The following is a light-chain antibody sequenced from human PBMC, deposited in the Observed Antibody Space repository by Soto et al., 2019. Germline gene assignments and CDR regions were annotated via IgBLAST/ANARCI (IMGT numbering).Light chain of an antibody. V-gene: IGLV2-23*01. CDR1: SSDVGSYNL. CDR2: EGS. Sequence: QSALTQPASVSGSPGQSITISCTGTSSDVGSYNLVSWYQQHPGKAPKLMIYEGSKRPSGVSNRFSGSKSGNTASLTISGLQAEDEADYYCCSYAVQRRVVGTGPKGTVL. J-gene: IGLJ1*01. CDR3: CSYAVQRRV.